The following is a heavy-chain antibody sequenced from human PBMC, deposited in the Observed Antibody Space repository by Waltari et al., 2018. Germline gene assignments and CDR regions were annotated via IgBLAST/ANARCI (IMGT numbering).Heavy chain of an antibody. CDR1: GFTFSRYW. D-gene: IGHD3-10*01. V-gene: IGHV3-7*01. Sequence: EVQLVESVGGLVQPGGSRRLSWEVSGFTFSRYWMSWVRQTPGKGLEWVANINYDGRQKYYVDSVKGRFAISRDNAKNSVYLQMNSLRVEDTAVYYCAKSRGFEYWGQGALITVSS. CDR2: INYDGRQK. CDR3: AKSRGFEY. J-gene: IGHJ4*02.